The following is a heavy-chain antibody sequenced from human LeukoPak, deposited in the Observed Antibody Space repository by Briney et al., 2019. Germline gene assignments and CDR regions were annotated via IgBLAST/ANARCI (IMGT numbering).Heavy chain of an antibody. CDR1: GFTFKNHW. J-gene: IGHJ4*02. CDR3: ARVEASGYDYGAFDY. D-gene: IGHD5-12*01. Sequence: GGSLRLSCAASGFTFKNHWMHWVRQAPGKGLVWVSRIDAGTATDYADSVKGRFTISRDNSKNTLYLQMSSLRADDTAVYYCARVEASGYDYGAFDYWGQGTLVTVSS. V-gene: IGHV3-74*01. CDR2: IDAGTAT.